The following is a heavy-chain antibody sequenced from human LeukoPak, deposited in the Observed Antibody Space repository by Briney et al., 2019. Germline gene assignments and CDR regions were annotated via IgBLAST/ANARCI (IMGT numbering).Heavy chain of an antibody. Sequence: GGSLRLSCAASGFIFSNYWMSWVRQAPGKGLEWVANIKQDGNEKYYVDSVRGRFTISRDNAKNSLYLQMNSLRAEDTAIYYCARFGLRYYYAMDVWGQGTTVTVSS. J-gene: IGHJ6*02. V-gene: IGHV3-7*04. D-gene: IGHD3-16*01. CDR3: ARFGLRYYYAMDV. CDR1: GFIFSNYW. CDR2: IKQDGNEK.